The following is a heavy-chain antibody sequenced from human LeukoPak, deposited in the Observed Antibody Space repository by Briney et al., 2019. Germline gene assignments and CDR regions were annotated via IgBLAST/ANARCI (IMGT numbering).Heavy chain of an antibody. Sequence: PSETLSLTCTVSGGSISSSSYYWGWIRQPPGKGLEWIGSIHYSGSTNYNPSLKSRVTISVDTSKNQFSLKLSSVTAADTAVYSCAREGSLSDYCSGGSCYSLLAPRPFDYWGQGTLVTVSS. CDR3: AREGSLSDYCSGGSCYSLLAPRPFDY. CDR2: IHYSGST. D-gene: IGHD2-15*01. J-gene: IGHJ4*02. V-gene: IGHV4-39*07. CDR1: GGSISSSSYY.